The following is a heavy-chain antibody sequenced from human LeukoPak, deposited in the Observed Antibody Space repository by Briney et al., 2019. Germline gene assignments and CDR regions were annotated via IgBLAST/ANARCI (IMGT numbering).Heavy chain of an antibody. J-gene: IGHJ4*02. CDR1: GGSFSGYD. Sequence: SETLSLTCAVYGGSFSGYDWSWIRQPPGKGLEWIGEINHSGSTNYNPSLKSRVTISVDTSKNQFSLKLSSVTAADTAVYYCASSRRGDSSSWSPFDYWGQGTLVTVSS. D-gene: IGHD6-13*01. CDR3: ASSRRGDSSSWSPFDY. CDR2: INHSGST. V-gene: IGHV4-34*01.